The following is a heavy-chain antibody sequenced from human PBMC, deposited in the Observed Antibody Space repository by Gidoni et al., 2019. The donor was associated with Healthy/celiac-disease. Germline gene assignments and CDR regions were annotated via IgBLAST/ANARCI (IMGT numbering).Heavy chain of an antibody. CDR2: ISYDGSNK. D-gene: IGHD3-10*01. CDR3: ARGSGSFPYEYFQH. J-gene: IGHJ1*01. Sequence: QVQLVEAGGGVVQPGRSLRLSWAAAGLTFSSYAMHWVRQAPGRGLECVSVISYDGSNKYYADSVKGRFTISRDNSKNTLYLQMNSLRAEDTAVYYCARGSGSFPYEYFQHWGQGTLVTVSS. CDR1: GLTFSSYA. V-gene: IGHV3-30-3*01.